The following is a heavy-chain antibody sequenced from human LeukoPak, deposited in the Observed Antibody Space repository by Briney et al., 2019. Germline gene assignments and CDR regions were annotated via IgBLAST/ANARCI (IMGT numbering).Heavy chain of an antibody. CDR2: IYYSGST. CDR3: ARFLNSFYHSSDAFDI. V-gene: IGHV4-39*01. D-gene: IGHD2/OR15-2a*01. Sequence: SETLSLTCTVSGGSISSSSYYWGWIRQPPGKGLEWIGSIYYSGSTYYNPSLKSRVTISVDTSKNQFSLKLSSVTAADTAVYYCARFLNSFYHSSDAFDIWGQGTMVTVSS. J-gene: IGHJ3*02. CDR1: GGSISSSSYY.